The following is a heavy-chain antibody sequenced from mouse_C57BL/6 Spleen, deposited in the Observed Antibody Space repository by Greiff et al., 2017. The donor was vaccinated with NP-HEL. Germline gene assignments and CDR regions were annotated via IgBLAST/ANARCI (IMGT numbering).Heavy chain of an antibody. CDR3: ARGGNSWYFDV. Sequence: EVQGVESGGDLVKPGGSLKLSCAASGFTFSSYGMSWVRQTPDKRLEWVATISSGGSYTYYPDSVKGRFTISRDNAKNTLYLQMSSLKSEDTAMYYCARGGNSWYFDVWGTGTTVTVSS. CDR1: GFTFSSYG. J-gene: IGHJ1*03. CDR2: ISSGGSYT. V-gene: IGHV5-6*01. D-gene: IGHD2-1*01.